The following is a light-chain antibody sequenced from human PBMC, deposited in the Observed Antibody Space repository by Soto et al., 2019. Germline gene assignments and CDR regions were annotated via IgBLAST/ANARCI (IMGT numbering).Light chain of an antibody. CDR2: DVT. CDR1: NSDGGGYNF. CDR3: SSYTSSSTLV. J-gene: IGLJ1*01. Sequence: QSALTQPAFVTGSPGQSITISCTGTNSDGGGYNFVSWYQQHPGKVPKLMIYDVTNRPSGVSNRFSGSKSGNTASLTISGLQAEDEADYYCSSYTSSSTLVFGTGTKVTVL. V-gene: IGLV2-14*01.